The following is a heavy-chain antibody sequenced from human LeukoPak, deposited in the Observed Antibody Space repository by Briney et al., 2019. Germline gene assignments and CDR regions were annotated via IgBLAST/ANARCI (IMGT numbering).Heavy chain of an antibody. D-gene: IGHD1-26*01. CDR1: GFTFSSYE. J-gene: IGHJ6*02. V-gene: IGHV3-48*03. CDR2: ISSSGSTI. CDR3: ARDTCGSYNGAFDYYYGMDV. Sequence: GGSLRLSCAASGFTFSSYEMNWVRQAPGKGLEWVSYISSSGSTIYYADSVKGRFTISRDNAKNSLYLQMNSLRAEDTAVYYCARDTCGSYNGAFDYYYGMDVWGQGTTVTVSS.